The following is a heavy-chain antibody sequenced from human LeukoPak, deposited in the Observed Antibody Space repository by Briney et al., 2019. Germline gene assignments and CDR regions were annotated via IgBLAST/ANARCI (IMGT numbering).Heavy chain of an antibody. CDR1: GFTFSNYE. D-gene: IGHD3-10*01. V-gene: IGHV3-48*03. J-gene: IGHJ4*02. CDR2: ISSSGSTI. Sequence: GGSLRLSCAASGFTFSNYEMNWVRQAPGKGLEWVSYISSSGSTIYYGDSVKGRFTISRDNAKNSVYLQMNSLRAEDTAVYFCARGGVDYYGSGTYYLMYYFDYWGQGALVTVSS. CDR3: ARGGVDYYGSGTYYLMYYFDY.